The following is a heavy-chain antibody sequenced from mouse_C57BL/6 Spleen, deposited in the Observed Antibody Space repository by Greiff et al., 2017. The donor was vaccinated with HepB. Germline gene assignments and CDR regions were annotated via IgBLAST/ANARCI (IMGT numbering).Heavy chain of an antibody. CDR2: IDPEDGDT. Sequence: VQLQQSGAELVRPGASVKLSCTASGFNIKDYYMHWVKQRPEQGLEWIGRIDPEDGDTEYAPKFQGKATMTADTSSNTAYLQPSSLTSEDTAVYYCTTGYGYDGGYYAMDYWGQGTSVTVSS. CDR3: TTGYGYDGGYYAMDY. CDR1: GFNIKDYY. J-gene: IGHJ4*01. D-gene: IGHD2-2*01. V-gene: IGHV14-1*01.